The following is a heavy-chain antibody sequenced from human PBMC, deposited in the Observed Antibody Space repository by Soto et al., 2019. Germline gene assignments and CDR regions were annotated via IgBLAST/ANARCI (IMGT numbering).Heavy chain of an antibody. CDR2: SSTYNGDT. CDR1: GYTFSNYG. CDR3: ARDTAATGPSYYDYYYMDV. Sequence: QVQLVQSGAEVKKPGASVKVSCKASGYTFSNYGISWVRQAPGQGLEWMGWSSTYNGDTKYAQKVQGRVIMTTDTSTSTAYMELRSLRSDDTAVYYCARDTAATGPSYYDYYYMDVWGKGTTVTVSS. D-gene: IGHD6-13*01. V-gene: IGHV1-18*01. J-gene: IGHJ6*03.